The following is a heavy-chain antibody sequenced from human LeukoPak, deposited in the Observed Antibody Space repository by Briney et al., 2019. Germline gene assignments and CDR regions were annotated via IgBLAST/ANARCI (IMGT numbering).Heavy chain of an antibody. CDR3: ARLSITMVRGVDY. V-gene: IGHV3-33*01. CDR2: IWYDGSNK. CDR1: GFTFSSYG. Sequence: GGSLRLSCAASGFTFSSYGMHWVRQAPGKGLEWVAVIWYDGSNKYYADSVKGRFTISRDNSKNTLYLQMNSLRAEDTGVYYCARLSITMVRGVDYWGQGTLVTVSS. J-gene: IGHJ4*02. D-gene: IGHD3-10*01.